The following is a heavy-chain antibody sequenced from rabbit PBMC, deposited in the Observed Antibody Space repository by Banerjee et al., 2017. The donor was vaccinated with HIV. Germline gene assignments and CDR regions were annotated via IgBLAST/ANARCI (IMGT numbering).Heavy chain of an antibody. CDR2: IYAGSSGST. CDR3: ARDNSGLRL. CDR1: GFSFSSYYY. J-gene: IGHJ4*01. V-gene: IGHV1S45*01. Sequence: QEQLEESGGDLVKPEGSLTLTCTASGFSFSSYYYMCWVRQAPGKGLEWIACIYAGSSGSTYYASWAKGRFTISKTSSTTVTLQMTSLTAADTATYFCARDNSGLRLWGPGTLVTVS. D-gene: IGHD4-1*01.